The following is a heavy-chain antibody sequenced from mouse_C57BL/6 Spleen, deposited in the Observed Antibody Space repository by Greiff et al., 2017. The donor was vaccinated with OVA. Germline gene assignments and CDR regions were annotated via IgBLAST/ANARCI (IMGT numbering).Heavy chain of an antibody. CDR1: GFNIKDDY. CDR2: IDPENGDT. V-gene: IGHV14-4*01. D-gene: IGHD2-5*01. Sequence: VQLQQSGAELVRPGASVKLSCTASGFNIKDDYMHWVKQRPEQGLEWIGWIDPENGDTESASKFQGKATITADTSSNTAYLQLSSLTSEDTAVYYCTLAYYSNYRFAYWGQGTLVTVSA. J-gene: IGHJ3*01. CDR3: TLAYYSNYRFAY.